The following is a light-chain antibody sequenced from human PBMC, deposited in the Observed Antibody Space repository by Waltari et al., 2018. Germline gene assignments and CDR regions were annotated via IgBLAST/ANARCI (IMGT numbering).Light chain of an antibody. CDR1: QSVGTY. V-gene: IGKV3-11*01. Sequence: EIVLTQSPATLSLSPGETATLSCRASQSVGTYLAWYQQKPGQAPRLLIYDASNRATGIPDRFRGSGSETDFTLTISSLEPEDFAVYYCQQRSSWTPHTFGQGARLEIK. CDR2: DAS. CDR3: QQRSSWTPHT. J-gene: IGKJ2*01.